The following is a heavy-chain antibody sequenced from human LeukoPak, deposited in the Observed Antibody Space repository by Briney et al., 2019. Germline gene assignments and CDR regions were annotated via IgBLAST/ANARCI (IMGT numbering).Heavy chain of an antibody. CDR1: GGSIGSSSYY. J-gene: IGHJ5*02. Sequence: SETLSLTCTVSGGSIGSSSYYWGWIRQPPGKGLEWIGSIYYSGSTYYNPSLKSRVTISVDTSKNQFSLKLSSVTAADTAVYYCARGEGRIMITFGGVIPTRGEFDPWGQGTLVTVSS. CDR2: IYYSGST. D-gene: IGHD3-16*01. CDR3: ARGEGRIMITFGGVIPTRGEFDP. V-gene: IGHV4-39*07.